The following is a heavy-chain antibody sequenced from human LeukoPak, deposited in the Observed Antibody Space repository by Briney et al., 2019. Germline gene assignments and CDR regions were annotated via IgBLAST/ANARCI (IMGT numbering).Heavy chain of an antibody. V-gene: IGHV3-30*02. J-gene: IGHJ4*02. CDR1: GFTFRSFG. CDR3: ARAYVPAAPTDY. Sequence: SLRLACAASGFTFRSFGIHWGRQAPGKGLGGGAFIRNDGINRSYADSVKGRFTISRDNSKNMLYLQMNSLRAEDTAVYYCARAYVPAAPTDYWGQGTLVTVSS. CDR2: IRNDGINR. D-gene: IGHD2-2*01.